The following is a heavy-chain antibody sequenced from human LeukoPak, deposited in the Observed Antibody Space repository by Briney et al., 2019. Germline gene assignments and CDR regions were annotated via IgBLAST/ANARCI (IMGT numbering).Heavy chain of an antibody. CDR3: ARYVVYGSGKYYFDY. D-gene: IGHD3-10*01. CDR1: GGSVSSTTYY. J-gene: IGHJ4*02. CDR2: INYSGST. V-gene: IGHV4-39*01. Sequence: SETLSLTCTVSGGSVSSTTYYWSWIRQPPGKGLGWIASINYSGSTYYNPPLKSRVTMSVDTSENQFSLKLSSVTAADTAVYSCARYVVYGSGKYYFDYWGQGTLVTVSS.